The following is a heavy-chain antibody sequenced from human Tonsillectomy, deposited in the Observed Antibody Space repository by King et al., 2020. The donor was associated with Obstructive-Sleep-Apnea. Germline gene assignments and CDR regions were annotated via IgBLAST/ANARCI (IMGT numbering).Heavy chain of an antibody. CDR3: AATTVISSFDAFDI. J-gene: IGHJ3*02. Sequence: EVQLVESGGGLVQPGGSLRLSCAASGFTVSDNYMTWVRQAPGKGLEWVSVIYSGGTTYYADSVKGRFTISRDNSKNTVHLQMNSLRVEDTAVYYCAATTVISSFDAFDIWGQGTMVTVSS. V-gene: IGHV3-66*01. D-gene: IGHD4-17*01. CDR2: IYSGGTT. CDR1: GFTVSDNY.